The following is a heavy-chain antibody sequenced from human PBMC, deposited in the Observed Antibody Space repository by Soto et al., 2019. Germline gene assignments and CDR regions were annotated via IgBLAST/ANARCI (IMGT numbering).Heavy chain of an antibody. CDR3: ARAEDYDFWVYGMDV. Sequence: QVQLVESGGGVVQPGRSLRLSCAASGFTFSSYAMHWVRQAPGKGLEWVAVISYDGSNKYYADSVKGRFTISRDNSKNTLYLQINSLRAEDTAVYYCARAEDYDFWVYGMDVWGQGTTVTVSS. CDR2: ISYDGSNK. CDR1: GFTFSSYA. V-gene: IGHV3-30-3*01. D-gene: IGHD3-3*01. J-gene: IGHJ6*02.